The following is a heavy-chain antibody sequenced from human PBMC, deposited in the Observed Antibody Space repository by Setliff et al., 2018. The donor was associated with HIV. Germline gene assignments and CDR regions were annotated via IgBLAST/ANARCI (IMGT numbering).Heavy chain of an antibody. CDR3: ARQFLDWSNDYYSRYYMDV. CDR1: GYTFTSYG. D-gene: IGHD3-3*01. CDR2: ISAYNGNT. V-gene: IGHV1-18*01. J-gene: IGHJ6*03. Sequence: ASVKVSCNASGYTFTSYGISWVRQAPGQGLEWMGWISAYNGNTHYAQRLQGRVTMTTDTSTRTAYMELRSLRSDDTAVYYCARQFLDWSNDYYSRYYMDVWGKGTTVTV.